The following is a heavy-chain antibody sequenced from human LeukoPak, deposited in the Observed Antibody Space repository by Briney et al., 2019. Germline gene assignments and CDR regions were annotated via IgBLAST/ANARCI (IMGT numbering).Heavy chain of an antibody. CDR1: GVSISHYY. J-gene: IGHJ4*02. CDR2: IDTSGST. CDR3: ARGQWQIDY. V-gene: IGHV4-4*07. D-gene: IGHD6-19*01. Sequence: PSETLSLIYTVSGVSISHYYWTWIRQPAGGGLEWIGRIDTSGSTNYNPSLQSRVTMSSDTSNNQFSLNLMSVDATDTAVYYCARGQWQIDYWGQGVLVTVSP.